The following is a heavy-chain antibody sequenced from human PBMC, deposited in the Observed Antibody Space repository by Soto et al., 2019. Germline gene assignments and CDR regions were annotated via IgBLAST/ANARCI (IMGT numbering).Heavy chain of an antibody. J-gene: IGHJ1*01. CDR1: GFTFSSYA. CDR3: AKDRWQQPKMETGY. CDR2: ISGSGGST. D-gene: IGHD6-13*01. V-gene: IGHV3-23*01. Sequence: EVQLLESGGGLVQPGGSLRLSWAASGFTFSSYAMSWVRQAPGKGLEWVSAISGSGGSTYYADSVKGRFTISSDNSKNPLYLQMNSLRAEDTAVYYCAKDRWQQPKMETGYWGQGTLVTVSS.